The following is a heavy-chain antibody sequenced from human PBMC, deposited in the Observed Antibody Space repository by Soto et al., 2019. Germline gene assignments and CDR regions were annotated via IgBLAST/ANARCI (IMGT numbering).Heavy chain of an antibody. CDR3: ARGGFYGDYDFDY. D-gene: IGHD4-17*01. V-gene: IGHV4-30-2*01. Sequence: SETLSLTCAVSGGSISSGGYSWSWIRQPPGKGLEWIGYIYHSGSTYYNPSLKSRVTISVDRSKNQFSLKLSSVTAADTAVYYCARGGFYGDYDFDYWGQGTLVTVSS. CDR1: GGSISSGGYS. CDR2: IYHSGST. J-gene: IGHJ4*02.